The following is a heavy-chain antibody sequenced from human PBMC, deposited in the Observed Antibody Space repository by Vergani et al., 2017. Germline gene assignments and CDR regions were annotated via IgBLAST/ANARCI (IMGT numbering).Heavy chain of an antibody. CDR3: ARGGGRNPLWFGELFLVF. Sequence: QVQLVESGGGVVQPGRSLRLSCAASGFTFSSYGMHWVRQAPGKGLEWVAVIWYDGSNKYYADSVKGRFTISRDNSKNTLYLQMNSLRAEDTAVYYCARGGGRNPLWFGELFLVFWGQGTLVTVSS. CDR2: IWYDGSNK. D-gene: IGHD3-10*01. V-gene: IGHV3-33*01. CDR1: GFTFSSYG. J-gene: IGHJ4*02.